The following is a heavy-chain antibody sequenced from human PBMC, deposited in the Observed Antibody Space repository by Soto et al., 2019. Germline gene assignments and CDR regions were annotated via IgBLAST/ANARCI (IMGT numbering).Heavy chain of an antibody. D-gene: IGHD2-15*01. V-gene: IGHV3-30-3*01. Sequence: PGGSLRLSCAASGFTFSSYAMHWVRQAPGKGLEWVAVISYDGSNKYYADSVKGRFTISRDNSKNTLYLQMNSLRAEDTAVYYCARVDTPGDHYYYYGMDVWGQGT. J-gene: IGHJ6*02. CDR1: GFTFSSYA. CDR2: ISYDGSNK. CDR3: ARVDTPGDHYYYYGMDV.